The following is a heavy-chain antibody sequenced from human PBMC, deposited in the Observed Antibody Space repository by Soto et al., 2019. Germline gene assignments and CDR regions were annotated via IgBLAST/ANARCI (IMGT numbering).Heavy chain of an antibody. Sequence: EVQLVESGGGLVQPGGSLRLSCAASGFTFSDHYMDWVRQAPGKGLEWVGSTRNKANSYTTEYAASVKGRFTISRDDSKNSLYLQMNSLKTEDTAVYYCARDRGYSYGPKIRYYYGMDVWGQGTTVTVSS. CDR3: ARDRGYSYGPKIRYYYGMDV. CDR2: TRNKANSYTT. J-gene: IGHJ6*02. V-gene: IGHV3-72*01. CDR1: GFTFSDHY. D-gene: IGHD5-18*01.